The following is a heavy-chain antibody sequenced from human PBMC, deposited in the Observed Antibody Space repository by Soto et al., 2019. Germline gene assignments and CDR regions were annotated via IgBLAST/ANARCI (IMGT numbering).Heavy chain of an antibody. J-gene: IGHJ4*02. Sequence: SETLSLTCTVSGDSIISGDYYWSWIRQTPGKGLEWIGYIYYSGDTNYNPSLKSRVIISVDTSENQFSLKLSSVTAADTAVYYCARGFSIDWYTYYFDYWGQGPLVTVS. D-gene: IGHD3-3*02. V-gene: IGHV4-30-4*01. CDR3: ARGFSIDWYTYYFDY. CDR2: IYYSGDT. CDR1: GDSIISGDYY.